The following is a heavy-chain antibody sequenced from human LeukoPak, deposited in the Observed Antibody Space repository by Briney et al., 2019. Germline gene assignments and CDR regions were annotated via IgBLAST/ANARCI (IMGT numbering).Heavy chain of an antibody. CDR1: GGSFSGYY. V-gene: IGHV4-34*01. CDR3: AGYCSSTSCYVREYFQH. CDR2: INHSGGT. Sequence: PSETLSLTCAVYGGSFSGYYWSWIRQPPGKGLEWIGEINHSGGTNYNPSLKSRVTISVDTSKNQFSLKLSSVTAADTAVYYCAGYCSSTSCYVREYFQHWGQGTLVTVSS. D-gene: IGHD2-2*01. J-gene: IGHJ1*01.